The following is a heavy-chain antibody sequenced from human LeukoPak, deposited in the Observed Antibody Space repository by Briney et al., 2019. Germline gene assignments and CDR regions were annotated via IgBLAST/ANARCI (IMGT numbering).Heavy chain of an antibody. CDR1: GFTFSSYA. CDR3: AKALLPTYYYDREFEY. V-gene: IGHV3-23*01. D-gene: IGHD3-22*01. CDR2: ISGSGGST. J-gene: IGHJ4*02. Sequence: GGSLRLSCAASGFTFSSYAMSWVRQAPGKGLEWVSAISGSGGSTYYADSVKGRFTISRDNSKNTLYLQMNSLRAEDTAVYSCAKALLPTYYYDREFEYWGQGTLVTVSS.